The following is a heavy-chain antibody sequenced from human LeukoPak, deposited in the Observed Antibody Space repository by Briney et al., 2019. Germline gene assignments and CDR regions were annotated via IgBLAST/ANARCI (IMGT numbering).Heavy chain of an antibody. J-gene: IGHJ4*02. CDR3: ARETGQYCGRTSCFFDY. CDR2: INPNSGGT. V-gene: IGHV1-2*06. Sequence: ASVKVSCKASGYTFTGYYMHWVRQAPGQGLEWMGRINPNSGGTNYAQKFQGRVTMTRDTSISTAYMELSRLRSDDSAVYYCARETGQYCGRTSCFFDYWGQGALVTVSS. D-gene: IGHD2-2*01. CDR1: GYTFTGYY.